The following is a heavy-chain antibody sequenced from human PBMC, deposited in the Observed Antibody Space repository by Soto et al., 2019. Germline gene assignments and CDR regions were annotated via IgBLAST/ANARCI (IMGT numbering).Heavy chain of an antibody. J-gene: IGHJ3*01. CDR3: ARPYGGKIGDAPDL. CDR2: ISDGADSA. Sequence: GGSLRLSCVASGFTFSSYAMSWVRQVPGKGLEWVSTISDGADSAYYVDSVKGRFTISRDNSKKTLYLQMNSLSAEDSAVYYCARPYGGKIGDAPDLWGPGTMVTVSS. V-gene: IGHV3-23*01. CDR1: GFTFSSYA. D-gene: IGHD4-17*01.